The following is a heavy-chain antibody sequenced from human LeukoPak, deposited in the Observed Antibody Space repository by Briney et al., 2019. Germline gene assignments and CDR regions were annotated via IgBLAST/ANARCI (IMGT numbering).Heavy chain of an antibody. CDR3: AKEGGTGTRFDY. D-gene: IGHD1-7*01. CDR2: ISGSGTGT. Sequence: GGSLRLSCAASGFTFSSSAMSWVRQAPGKGLYWVSAISGSGTGTYYADSVKGRFTISRDNSKNTLYLQMNSLRAEDTAAYYCAKEGGTGTRFDYWGQGTLVTVSS. CDR1: GFTFSSSA. J-gene: IGHJ4*02. V-gene: IGHV3-23*01.